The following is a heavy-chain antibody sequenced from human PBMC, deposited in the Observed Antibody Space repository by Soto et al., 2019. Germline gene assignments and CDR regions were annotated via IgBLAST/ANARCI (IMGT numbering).Heavy chain of an antibody. J-gene: IGHJ4*02. CDR2: MNPNSGNT. V-gene: IGHV1-8*01. D-gene: IGHD2-21*02. CDR3: ARGIGAYCGGDCYPLIDY. CDR1: GYAFTSYD. Sequence: QVQLVQSGAEVKKPGASVKVSCKASGYAFTSYDINWVRQATGQGLEWMGWMNPNSGNTGYAQKFQGRVTMTRNTSISTAYMELSSLRSEDTAVYYCARGIGAYCGGDCYPLIDYWGQGTLVTVSS.